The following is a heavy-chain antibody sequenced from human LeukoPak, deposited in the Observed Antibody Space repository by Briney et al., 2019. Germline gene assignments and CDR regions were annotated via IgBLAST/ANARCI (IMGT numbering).Heavy chain of an antibody. D-gene: IGHD3-16*01. CDR3: AKNGGPHGMDV. CDR2: INRDGSST. J-gene: IGHJ6*02. V-gene: IGHV3-74*01. Sequence: GGSLRLSCAASGFIFSSYWMHWVRQAPGKGLVWVSRINRDGSSTSQADSVKGRFTISRDNAKNTLYLQMNSLRAEDTAVYYCAKNGGPHGMDVWGLGTTVTVSS. CDR1: GFIFSSYW.